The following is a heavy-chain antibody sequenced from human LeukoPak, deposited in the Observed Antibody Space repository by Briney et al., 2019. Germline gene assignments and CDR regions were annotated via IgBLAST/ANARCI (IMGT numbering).Heavy chain of an antibody. CDR1: GYSFTNYR. CDR3: ALAVPEYFDP. CDR2: IYPGDSDT. D-gene: IGHD2-15*01. Sequence: PGESLKISCKGSGYSFTNYRIGWVRQMPGKGLEWMGIIYPGDSDTRYSPSFQGQVTISADKSINTAYLQWSSLKASDTAMYYCALAVPEYFDPWGQGTLVTVSS. V-gene: IGHV5-51*01. J-gene: IGHJ5*02.